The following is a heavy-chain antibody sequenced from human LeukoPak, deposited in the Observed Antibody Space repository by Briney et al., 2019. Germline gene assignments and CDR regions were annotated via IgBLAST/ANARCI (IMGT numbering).Heavy chain of an antibody. CDR2: ISGSGGST. CDR3: AKASYYYGSGSYPHKAFDY. CDR1: GFTFSNYA. Sequence: GGSLRLSCAASGFTFSNYAMSWVRQAPGKGLEWVSAISGSGGSTYYADSVKGRFTISRDNSKNTLYLQMNSLRAEDTAVYYCAKASYYYGSGSYPHKAFDYWGQGTLVTVSS. V-gene: IGHV3-23*01. J-gene: IGHJ4*02. D-gene: IGHD3-10*01.